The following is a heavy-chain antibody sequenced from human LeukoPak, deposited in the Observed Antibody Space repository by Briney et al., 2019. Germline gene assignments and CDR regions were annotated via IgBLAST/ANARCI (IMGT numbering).Heavy chain of an antibody. Sequence: QPGGSLRLSCAASGFTVSSNYMSWVRQAPGKGLEWVSVIYSGGSTYYADSVKGRFTISRDNSKNTLYLQMNSLRAEDTAVYYCAKSISSVAAFFDYWGQGTLVTVSS. CDR3: AKSISSVAAFFDY. CDR2: IYSGGST. V-gene: IGHV3-53*01. D-gene: IGHD2-15*01. CDR1: GFTVSSNY. J-gene: IGHJ4*02.